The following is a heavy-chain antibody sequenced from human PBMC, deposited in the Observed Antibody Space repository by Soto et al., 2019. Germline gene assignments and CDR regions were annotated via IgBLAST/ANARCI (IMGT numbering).Heavy chain of an antibody. V-gene: IGHV4-4*02. D-gene: IGHD3-22*01. CDR3: ARSPRRVDGKWFLDY. CDR2: ILHTGHT. Sequence: QVQLQESGPGLVKPSGTLSLTCAVSGDSFTSSNWWTWVRQPPGKGLEWIGDILHTGHTDYSPSLKSRVTISVDTSNRQFSLSLTSVTAADTAVYSCARSPRRVDGKWFLDYWGQGTLVTVSS. J-gene: IGHJ4*02. CDR1: GDSFTSSNW.